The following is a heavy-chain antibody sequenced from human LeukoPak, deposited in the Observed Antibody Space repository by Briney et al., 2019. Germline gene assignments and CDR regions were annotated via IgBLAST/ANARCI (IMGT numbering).Heavy chain of an antibody. CDR1: GFTFSDYY. V-gene: IGHV3-11*01. CDR3: ATLAAARYAFDI. J-gene: IGHJ3*02. CDR2: ISSSGSTI. D-gene: IGHD6-13*01. Sequence: GGSLRLSCAASGFTFSDYYMSWIRQAPGKGLEWVSYISSSGSTIYYADSVKGRFTISRDNAKNSLYPQTNSLRAEDTAVYYCATLAAARYAFDIWGQGTMATVSS.